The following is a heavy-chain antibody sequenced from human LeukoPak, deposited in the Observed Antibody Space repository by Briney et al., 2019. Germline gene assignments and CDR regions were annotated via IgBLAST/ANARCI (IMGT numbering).Heavy chain of an antibody. CDR3: ARIYVTASEGDYFDY. D-gene: IGHD5/OR15-5a*01. J-gene: IGHJ4*02. CDR2: IYYSGST. Sequence: SETLSLTCTVSGGSISPYYWSWIRQPPGKGLEWIGYIYYSGSTNYNPSLKSRVTISVDTSKNQFSLKLTSVTAADTAVYYCARIYVTASEGDYFDYWGQGTLVTVSS. CDR1: GGSISPYY. V-gene: IGHV4-59*08.